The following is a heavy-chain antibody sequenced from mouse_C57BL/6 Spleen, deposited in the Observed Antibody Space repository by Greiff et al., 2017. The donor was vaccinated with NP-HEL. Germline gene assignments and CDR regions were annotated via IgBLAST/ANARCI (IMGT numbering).Heavy chain of an antibody. Sequence: VQLQESGAELARPGASVKLSCKASGYTFTSYGISWVKQRTGQGLEWIGEIYPRSGNTYYNEKFKGKATLTADKSSSTAYMELRSLTSEDSAVYFCARGDGYYPFDYWGQGTTLTVSS. V-gene: IGHV1-81*01. J-gene: IGHJ2*01. CDR3: ARGDGYYPFDY. CDR2: IYPRSGNT. D-gene: IGHD2-3*01. CDR1: GYTFTSYG.